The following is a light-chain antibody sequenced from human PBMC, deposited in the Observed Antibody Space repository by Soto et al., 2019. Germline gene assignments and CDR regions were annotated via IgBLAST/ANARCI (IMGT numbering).Light chain of an antibody. CDR3: QPCYSTPLS. V-gene: IGKV1-39*01. CDR1: QTITYY. Sequence: DIQMTQSPYSLSASVGDRVTITCRASQTITYYLNWYQQKPGKAPTLLIYCASSLQPGVPSRFSGSGSVTDFTLTISSPQPDDSASCYCQPCYSTPLSFGGAIKVAIK. J-gene: IGKJ4*01. CDR2: CAS.